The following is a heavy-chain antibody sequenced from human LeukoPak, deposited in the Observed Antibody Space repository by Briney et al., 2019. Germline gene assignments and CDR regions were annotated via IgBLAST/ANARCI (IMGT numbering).Heavy chain of an antibody. CDR1: GFTFSSYS. CDR2: ISSSSSYI. Sequence: GGSLRLSCAASGFTFSSYSMNWVRQAPGKGLEWVSSISSSSSYIYYADSVKGRFTISRDNAKNSLYLQMNSLRAEDTAVYYCARESYDYVWGSYRYNHFDYWGQGTLVTVSS. D-gene: IGHD3-16*02. J-gene: IGHJ4*02. CDR3: ARESYDYVWGSYRYNHFDY. V-gene: IGHV3-21*01.